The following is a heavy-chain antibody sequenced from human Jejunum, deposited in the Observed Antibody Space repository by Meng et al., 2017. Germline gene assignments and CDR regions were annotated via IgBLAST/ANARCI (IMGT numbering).Heavy chain of an antibody. J-gene: IGHJ4*02. Sequence: EVQLGGSGVAVAPRGGPRGLSWEAAEFTLISNIRSGVGQGPGKGVEGVSVIYSGGTTYYADSVKGRFTISRDNSKNTIYLQMNSLRAEDTAVYFCAKGAAASGTAIDYWGQGTLVTVSS. CDR1: EFTLISNI. CDR2: IYSGGTT. CDR3: AKGAAASGTAIDY. V-gene: IGHV3-66*01. D-gene: IGHD6-13*01.